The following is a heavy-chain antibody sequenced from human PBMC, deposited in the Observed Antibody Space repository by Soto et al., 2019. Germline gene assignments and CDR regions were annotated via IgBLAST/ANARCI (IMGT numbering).Heavy chain of an antibody. CDR2: ISSSSSTI. J-gene: IGHJ6*02. D-gene: IGHD2-15*01. CDR1: GFTFSSYS. Sequence: PGGSLRLSCAASGFTFSSYSMNWVRQAPGKGLEWVSYISSSSSTIYYADSVKGRFTISRDNAKNSLYLQMNSLRDEDTAVYYCARDDVRDSLHYYGMDVWGQGTTVTVSS. CDR3: ARDDVRDSLHYYGMDV. V-gene: IGHV3-48*02.